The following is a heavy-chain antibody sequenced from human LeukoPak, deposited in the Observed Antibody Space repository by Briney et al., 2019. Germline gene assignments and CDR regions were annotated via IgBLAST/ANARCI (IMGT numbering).Heavy chain of an antibody. CDR2: IYTSGST. D-gene: IGHD5-12*01. CDR3: ARVRGGYEKLDY. Sequence: SETLSLTCTVSGGSISSGSYYWSWIRQPAGKGLEWIGRIYTSGSTNYNPSLKSRVTISVDTSKNQFSLKLSSVTAADTAVYYCARVRGGYEKLDYWGQGTLVTVSS. V-gene: IGHV4-61*02. CDR1: GGSISSGSYY. J-gene: IGHJ4*02.